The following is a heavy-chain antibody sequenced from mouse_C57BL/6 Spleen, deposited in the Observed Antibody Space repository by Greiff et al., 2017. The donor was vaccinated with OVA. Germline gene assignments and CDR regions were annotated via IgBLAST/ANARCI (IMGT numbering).Heavy chain of an antibody. Sequence: QVQLKESGAELARPGASVKMSCKASGYTFTSYTMHWVKQRPGQGLEWIGYINPSSGYTKYNQKFKDKATLTADKSSSTAYMQLSSLTSEDSAVYYCARDYGNYLDYWGQGTTLTVSS. V-gene: IGHV1-4*01. CDR2: INPSSGYT. CDR3: ARDYGNYLDY. CDR1: GYTFTSYT. J-gene: IGHJ2*01. D-gene: IGHD2-1*01.